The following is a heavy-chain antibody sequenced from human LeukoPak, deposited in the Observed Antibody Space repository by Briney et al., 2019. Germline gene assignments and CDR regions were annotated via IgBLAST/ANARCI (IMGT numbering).Heavy chain of an antibody. V-gene: IGHV4-59*01. Sequence: PSETLSLTCTVSGDSLSSYYWSWIRQPPGKGLEWIGNIYYSGSTNYNPSLKSRVTISVGRSKNHFSLKLSSVTAADTAVYYCARADSSGYEHFDYWGQGTLVTVSS. CDR1: GDSLSSYY. D-gene: IGHD3-22*01. CDR3: ARADSSGYEHFDY. CDR2: IYYSGST. J-gene: IGHJ4*02.